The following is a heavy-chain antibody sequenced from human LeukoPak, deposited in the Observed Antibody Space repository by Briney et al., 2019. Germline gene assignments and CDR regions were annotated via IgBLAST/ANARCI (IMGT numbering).Heavy chain of an antibody. CDR1: GFTFSSYR. J-gene: IGHJ4*02. D-gene: IGHD4-23*01. Sequence: GGSLRLSCAASGFTFSSYRMNWVRQAPGKGLEWVSAISGSGGSTYYADSVKGRFTISRDNSKNTLYLQMNSLRAEDTAVYYCAKDLGYGGTPPVYFAYWGQGTLVTVSS. CDR2: ISGSGGST. CDR3: AKDLGYGGTPPVYFAY. V-gene: IGHV3-23*01.